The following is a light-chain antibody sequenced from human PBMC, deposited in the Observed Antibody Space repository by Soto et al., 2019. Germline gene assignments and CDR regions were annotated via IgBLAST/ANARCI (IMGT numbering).Light chain of an antibody. CDR3: QQRRDWPRT. J-gene: IGKJ1*01. Sequence: EIVLTQSPATLSLSPGEGATLSCRASQDISTYLVWYQHKPGQALRLLIYAASNRATGIPARFSGSGSGTDFTLTISSLEPEDFAVYYCQQRRDWPRTFGQGTKVEIK. CDR2: AAS. V-gene: IGKV3-11*01. CDR1: QDISTY.